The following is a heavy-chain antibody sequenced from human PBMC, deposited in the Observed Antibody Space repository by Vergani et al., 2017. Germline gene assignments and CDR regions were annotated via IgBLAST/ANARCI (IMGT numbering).Heavy chain of an antibody. CDR3: ARSRIYYGAGSPDY. CDR1: GVSVTDYN. Sequence: QAQLQESGPGLVKPSETRSLTCHVFGVSVTDYNCNWIRQAPGKGLGWVGFVSFRGDTLYDPSVKDRMTITLNTSSNQFSLYLTYVTAADTAVYYCARSRIYYGAGSPDYWGQGTLVTVSS. CDR2: VSFRGDT. V-gene: IGHV4-59*02. J-gene: IGHJ4*02. D-gene: IGHD3-10*01.